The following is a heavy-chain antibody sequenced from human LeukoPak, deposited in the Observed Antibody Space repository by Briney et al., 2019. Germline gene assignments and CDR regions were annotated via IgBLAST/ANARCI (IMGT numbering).Heavy chain of an antibody. J-gene: IGHJ4*02. Sequence: SETLSLTCTVSGGSISSGGYYWRWIRQPPGKGLEWIAYIPDIGSINYNPSLKSRVTISLDTSKNQFSLKLSSVTAADTAVYYCAGHHPRNTVDFWGQGTLVTVSS. V-gene: IGHV4-61*08. CDR1: GGSISSGGYY. D-gene: IGHD2/OR15-2a*01. CDR2: IPDIGSI. CDR3: AGHHPRNTVDF.